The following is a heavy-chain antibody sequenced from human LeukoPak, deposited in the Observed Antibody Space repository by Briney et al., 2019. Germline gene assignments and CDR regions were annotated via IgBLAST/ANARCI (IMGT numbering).Heavy chain of an antibody. Sequence: GGSLRLSCAASGFTFKNYAMSWVRQAPGKGLQWVSVISTSVDTTDYAESVKGRFTISRDNSKNTLYLQMNSLRVEGTAVYYCAKDVIQYGDYGYDYWGQGTLVTVSS. CDR2: ISTSVDTT. V-gene: IGHV3-23*01. D-gene: IGHD4-17*01. J-gene: IGHJ4*02. CDR3: AKDVIQYGDYGYDY. CDR1: GFTFKNYA.